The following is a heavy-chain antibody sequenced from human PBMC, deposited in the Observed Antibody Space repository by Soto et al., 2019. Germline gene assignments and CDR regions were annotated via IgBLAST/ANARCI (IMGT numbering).Heavy chain of an antibody. Sequence: SETLSLTCTVSGGSVSSGSYYWSWIRQPPGKGLEWIGYIYYSGSTNYNPSLKSRVTISVDTSKNQFSLKLRSVTAADTAIYYCARDDYAQSLEGFDVWGQGKMVTVSS. J-gene: IGHJ3*01. CDR3: ARDDYAQSLEGFDV. CDR2: IYYSGST. CDR1: GGSVSSGSYY. V-gene: IGHV4-61*01. D-gene: IGHD4-17*01.